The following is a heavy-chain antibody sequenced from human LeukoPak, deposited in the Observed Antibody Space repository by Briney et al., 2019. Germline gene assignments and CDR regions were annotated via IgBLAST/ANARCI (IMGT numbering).Heavy chain of an antibody. J-gene: IGHJ4*02. CDR1: GFTFSSYS. D-gene: IGHD6-6*01. CDR3: ARAGSEYSSSSGDPYYFDY. V-gene: IGHV3-48*01. Sequence: GGSLRLSCAASGFTFSSYSMNWVRQAPGKGLEWVSYISSSSSTIYYADSVKGRFTISRDNAKNSLYLQMNSLRAEDTAVYYCARAGSEYSSSSGDPYYFDYWGQGTLVTVSS. CDR2: ISSSSSTI.